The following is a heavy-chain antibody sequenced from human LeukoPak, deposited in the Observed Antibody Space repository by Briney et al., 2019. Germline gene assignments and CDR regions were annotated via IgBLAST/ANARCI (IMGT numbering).Heavy chain of an antibody. V-gene: IGHV1-69*01. D-gene: IGHD3-22*01. J-gene: IGHJ3*02. CDR3: ARQGNHYYDSSGYYLDI. CDR1: GGTFSSYA. CDR2: IIPIFGTA. Sequence: GASVKVSCKASGGTFSSYAISWVRQAPGQGLEWMGGIIPIFGTANYAQKFQGRVTITADESTSTAYMELSGLRSEDTAVYYCARQGNHYYDSSGYYLDIWGQGTMVTVSS.